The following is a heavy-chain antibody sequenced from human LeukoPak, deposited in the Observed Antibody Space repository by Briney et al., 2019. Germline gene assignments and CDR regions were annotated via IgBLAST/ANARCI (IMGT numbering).Heavy chain of an antibody. CDR2: IDYDGSST. J-gene: IGHJ6*03. Sequence: PGGSVRLSCAASGFTFSSYWMHWVRQAPGKGLVWVSRIDYDGSSTTYADSVKGRFTTSRDNAKSTLYLQMNSLRAGDSAVYYCAKANAATGGSYMDVWGKGTTVTVSS. CDR1: GFTFSSYW. V-gene: IGHV3-74*01. D-gene: IGHD2-8*02. CDR3: AKANAATGGSYMDV.